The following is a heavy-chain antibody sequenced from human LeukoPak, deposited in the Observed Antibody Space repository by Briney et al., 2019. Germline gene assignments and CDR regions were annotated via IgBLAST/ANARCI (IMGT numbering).Heavy chain of an antibody. J-gene: IGHJ4*02. CDR2: INHSGST. D-gene: IGHD5-18*01. V-gene: IGHV4-34*01. Sequence: TSETLSLTCAVYGGSFSGYYWSWIRQPPGKGLEWIGEINHSGSTNYNPSLKSRVTISVDTSKNQFSLKLSSVTAADTAVYYCAGGGSYGYVWGQGTLVTVSS. CDR3: AGGGSYGYV. CDR1: GGSFSGYY.